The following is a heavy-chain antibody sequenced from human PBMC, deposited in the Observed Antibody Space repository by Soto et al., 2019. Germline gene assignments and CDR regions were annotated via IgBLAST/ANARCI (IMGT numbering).Heavy chain of an antibody. CDR2: INAGNGNT. Sequence: QVQLVQSGAEEKKPGASVKVSCKASGYTFTSYAMHWVRQAPGQRLEWMGWINAGNGNTKYSQKLQGRVTITRDTSASTAYMDLSSLRSEDTAVYYCASESDGGEFDYWGQGTLVTVSS. V-gene: IGHV1-3*05. CDR3: ASESDGGEFDY. CDR1: GYTFTSYA. J-gene: IGHJ4*02. D-gene: IGHD4-17*01.